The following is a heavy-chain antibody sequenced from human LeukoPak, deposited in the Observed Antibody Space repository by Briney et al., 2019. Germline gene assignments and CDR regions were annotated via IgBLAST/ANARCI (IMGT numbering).Heavy chain of an antibody. Sequence: ASVKVSCKAPGYTFTSYYMHWVRQAPGQGLEWMGIINPSGGSTSYAQKFQGRVTMTRDMSTSTVYMELSSLRSEDTAVYYCARVEIVGPHEYYFDYWGQGTLVTVSS. CDR3: ARVEIVGPHEYYFDY. J-gene: IGHJ4*02. V-gene: IGHV1-46*01. D-gene: IGHD1-26*01. CDR1: GYTFTSYY. CDR2: INPSGGST.